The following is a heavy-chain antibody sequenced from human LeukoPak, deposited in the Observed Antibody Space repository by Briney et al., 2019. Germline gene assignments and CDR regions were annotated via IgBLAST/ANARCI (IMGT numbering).Heavy chain of an antibody. J-gene: IGHJ5*02. CDR2: IYHSGST. CDR3: ARQGSSSSWLNRDKYNWFDP. Sequence: SETLSLTCTVSGGSISSYYWGWIRQPPGKGLEWIGSIYHSGSTYYNPSLKSRVTISVDTSKNQFSLKLSSVTAADTAVYYCARQGSSSSWLNRDKYNWFDPWGQGTLVTVSS. D-gene: IGHD6-13*01. CDR1: GGSISSYY. V-gene: IGHV4-38-2*02.